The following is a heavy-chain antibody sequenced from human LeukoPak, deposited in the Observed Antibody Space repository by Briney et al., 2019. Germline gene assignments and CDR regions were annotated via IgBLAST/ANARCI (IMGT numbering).Heavy chain of an antibody. Sequence: SVKVSCKASGGTFSSYAISWVRQAPGQGLEWMGGIIPIFGTANYAQKFQGRVTITTDESTSTAYMELSSLRSEDTAVYYCARGLDCSSTSCYIGYYYYYMDVWGKGTTVTVSS. V-gene: IGHV1-69*05. CDR2: IIPIFGTA. CDR1: GGTFSSYA. J-gene: IGHJ6*03. CDR3: ARGLDCSSTSCYIGYYYYYMDV. D-gene: IGHD2-2*02.